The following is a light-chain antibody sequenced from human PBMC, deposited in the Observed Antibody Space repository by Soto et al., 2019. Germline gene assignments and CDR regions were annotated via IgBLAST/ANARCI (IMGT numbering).Light chain of an antibody. CDR2: EVT. Sequence: QSALTQPPSASRSLGQSVTISCTGTSSDVGGYNYVSWHQQHPGKAPKLMIYEVTKWPSGVPDRFSGSKSGNTASLTVSGLQAEDEADYYCSSFAGGGNPVLFGGGTKLTVL. CDR3: SSFAGGGNPVL. V-gene: IGLV2-8*02. J-gene: IGLJ2*01. CDR1: SSDVGGYNY.